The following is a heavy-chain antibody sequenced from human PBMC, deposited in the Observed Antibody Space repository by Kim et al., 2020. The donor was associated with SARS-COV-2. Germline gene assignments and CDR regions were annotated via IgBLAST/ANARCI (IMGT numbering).Heavy chain of an antibody. CDR3: ARGYYYDSSGYFS. D-gene: IGHD3-22*01. V-gene: IGHV1-69*01. Sequence: YAQKFQGRVTITADESKSTAYMELSSLRSEDTAVYYCARGYYYDSSGYFSWGQGTLVTVSS. J-gene: IGHJ4*02.